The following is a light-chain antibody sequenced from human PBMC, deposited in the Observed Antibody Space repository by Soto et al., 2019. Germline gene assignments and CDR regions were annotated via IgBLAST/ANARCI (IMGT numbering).Light chain of an antibody. CDR1: QSVDSSY. V-gene: IGKV3-20*01. CDR3: QQYGSSQYT. CDR2: DAS. Sequence: EIVLTQSPGTLSLSPGERATLSCRASQSVDSSYLAWYQQKPGQAHRLLIYDASSRAPGIPDRFSGSGSGTDFTLTISRLEPEDFAVYYCQQYGSSQYTFGQGTKLEIK. J-gene: IGKJ2*01.